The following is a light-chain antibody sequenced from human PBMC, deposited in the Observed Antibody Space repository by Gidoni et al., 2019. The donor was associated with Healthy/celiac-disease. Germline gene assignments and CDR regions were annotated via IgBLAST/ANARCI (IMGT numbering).Light chain of an antibody. CDR1: SLRSYY. CDR2: GKN. J-gene: IGLJ1*01. V-gene: IGLV3-19*01. Sequence: SSELTQYPAVSVALGQTVRVTCQGDSLRSYYASSYQQKPGQAPVLVIYGKNNRPSGIPDRFSGSSSGNTASLIITGAQAEDEADYYCNSRDSSGNHYVFGTGTKVTVL. CDR3: NSRDSSGNHYV.